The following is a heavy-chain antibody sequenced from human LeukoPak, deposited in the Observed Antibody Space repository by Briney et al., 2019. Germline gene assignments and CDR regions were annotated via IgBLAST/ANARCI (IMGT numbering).Heavy chain of an antibody. CDR3: ARLPVGYCSSTSCYTDYYYYGMDV. CDR1: GFTFSSYS. CDR2: ISSSSSYI. J-gene: IGHJ6*02. V-gene: IGHV3-21*01. Sequence: GGSLRLSCAASGFTFSSYSINWVRQAPGKGLEWVSSISSSSSYIYYADSVKGRFTISRDNAKNSLYLQMNSLRAEDTAVYYCARLPVGYCSSTSCYTDYYYYGMDVWGQGTTVTVSS. D-gene: IGHD2-2*02.